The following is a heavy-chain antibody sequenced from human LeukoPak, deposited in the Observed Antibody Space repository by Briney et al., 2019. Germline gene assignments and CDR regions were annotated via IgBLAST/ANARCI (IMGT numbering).Heavy chain of an antibody. CDR2: IIPIFGTA. CDR3: ASGIVGAPVGYYYMDV. CDR1: GGTFSSYA. V-gene: IGHV1-69*06. J-gene: IGHJ6*03. D-gene: IGHD1-26*01. Sequence: SVKVSCKASGGTFSSYAISWVRQAPGQGLEWMGGIIPIFGTANYAQKFQGRVTITADKSTSTAYMELSSLRSEDTAVYYCASGIVGAPVGYYYMDVWGKGTTVTVSS.